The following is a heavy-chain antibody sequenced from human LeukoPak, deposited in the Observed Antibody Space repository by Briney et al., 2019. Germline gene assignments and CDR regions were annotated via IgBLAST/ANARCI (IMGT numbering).Heavy chain of an antibody. V-gene: IGHV3-74*01. D-gene: IGHD3-10*01. Sequence: GGSLGLSCAASGFTFSSYWMHWVRQAPGKGLVWVSRIYSDGSSTNYADSVKGRFTISRDNAKNTLYLQMNSLRAEDTAVYYCARDRSSLGLWFGELRNWGQGTLVTVSS. CDR3: ARDRSSLGLWFGELRN. CDR1: GFTFSSYW. CDR2: IYSDGSST. J-gene: IGHJ4*02.